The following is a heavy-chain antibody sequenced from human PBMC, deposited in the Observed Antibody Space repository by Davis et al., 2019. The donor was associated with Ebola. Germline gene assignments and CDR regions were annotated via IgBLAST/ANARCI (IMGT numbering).Heavy chain of an antibody. Sequence: GESLKISCAASGFTFSNAWMSWVRQAPGKGLEWVSVIYSGGSTYYADSVKGRFTISRDNSKNTLYLQMNSLRAEDTAVYYCANGLGYCSSTSCSPRGYYYYGMDVWGQGTTVTVSS. V-gene: IGHV3-66*02. CDR3: ANGLGYCSSTSCSPRGYYYYGMDV. J-gene: IGHJ6*02. D-gene: IGHD2-2*01. CDR1: GFTFSNAW. CDR2: IYSGGST.